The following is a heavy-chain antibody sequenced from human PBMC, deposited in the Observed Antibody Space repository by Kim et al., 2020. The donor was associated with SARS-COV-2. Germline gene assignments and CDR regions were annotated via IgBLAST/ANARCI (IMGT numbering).Heavy chain of an antibody. Sequence: PYSPSLKGRLTITKDTSKNQVVLTMTNMDPVDTATYYCAHRTLWLMDFDLWGRGTLVTVSS. CDR3: AHRTLWLMDFDL. J-gene: IGHJ2*01. D-gene: IGHD5-18*01. V-gene: IGHV2-5*01.